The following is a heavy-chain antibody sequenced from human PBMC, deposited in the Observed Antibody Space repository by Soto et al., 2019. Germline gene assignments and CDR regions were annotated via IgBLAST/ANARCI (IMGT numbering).Heavy chain of an antibody. V-gene: IGHV4-30-4*01. J-gene: IGHJ5*02. D-gene: IGHD2-21*02. CDR2: VYYTGST. CDR3: VRTARQGAVAPHWFDR. Sequence: PSGTLSLTCTVSGGSIRSTDYYWSWIRQAPGKGLEWIGYVYYTGSTYYNPSLMSRLTISVDTSKNQFSLKLTSVTAAETAVYYCVRTARQGAVAPHWFDRWGQGTQVTVSS. CDR1: GGSIRSTDYY.